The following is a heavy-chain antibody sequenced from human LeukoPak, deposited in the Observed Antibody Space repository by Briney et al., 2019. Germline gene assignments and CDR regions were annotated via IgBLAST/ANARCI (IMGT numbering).Heavy chain of an antibody. J-gene: IGHJ5*02. V-gene: IGHV4-59*08. CDR1: GGSISSYY. CDR2: IYYSGST. Sequence: PSETLSLTCTVSGGSISSYYWSWIRQPPGKGLEWIGYIYYSGSTNYNPSLKSRVTISVDTSKNQFPLKLSSVTAADTAVYYCARHSGIAAANWFDPWGQGTLVTVSS. CDR3: ARHSGIAAANWFDP. D-gene: IGHD6-13*01.